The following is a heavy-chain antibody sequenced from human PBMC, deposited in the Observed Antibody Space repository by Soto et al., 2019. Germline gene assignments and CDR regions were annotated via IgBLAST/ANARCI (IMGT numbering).Heavy chain of an antibody. CDR3: ARSQGSRTSLEIYYYYYYGMDV. CDR2: IIPISGTG. J-gene: IGHJ6*02. V-gene: IGHV1-69*01. Sequence: QVQLVQSGAEVKKPGSSVKVSCKASGVTFSSYAISWVRQAPGQGLEWMGGIIPISGTGNYAQKFQGRVMITADASTITAYMEMSSLRSEDTAVYYCARSQGSRTSLEIYYYYYYGMDVWGQGTTVTVSS. D-gene: IGHD2-2*01. CDR1: GVTFSSYA.